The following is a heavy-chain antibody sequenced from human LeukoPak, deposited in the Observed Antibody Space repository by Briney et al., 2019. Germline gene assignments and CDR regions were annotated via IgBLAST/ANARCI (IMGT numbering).Heavy chain of an antibody. D-gene: IGHD5-12*01. V-gene: IGHV1-69*06. CDR1: GGTFSSYA. CDR3: ARERGTAGYSRYFDY. Sequence: ASVKVSCKASGGTFSSYAISWVRQAPGQGLEWMGGIIPIFGTANYAQKFQGRVTITADKSTSTAYMELSSLRAEDTAVYYCARERGTAGYSRYFDYWGQGTLVTVSS. CDR2: IIPIFGTA. J-gene: IGHJ4*02.